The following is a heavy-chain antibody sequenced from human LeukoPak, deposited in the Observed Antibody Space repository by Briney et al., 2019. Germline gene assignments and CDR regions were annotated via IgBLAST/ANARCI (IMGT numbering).Heavy chain of an antibody. D-gene: IGHD3-3*02. CDR1: GGSNSSSSYY. Sequence: SETLSLTCTVSGGSNSSSSYYWGWIRQPPGKGLEWIGSIYYSGSTYYNPSLKSRVTVSVDTSKNQFSLKLSSVTAADTAVYYCARLAVRSYYYYGMDVWGQGTTVTVSS. V-gene: IGHV4-39*01. CDR3: ARLAVRSYYYYGMDV. J-gene: IGHJ6*02. CDR2: IYYSGST.